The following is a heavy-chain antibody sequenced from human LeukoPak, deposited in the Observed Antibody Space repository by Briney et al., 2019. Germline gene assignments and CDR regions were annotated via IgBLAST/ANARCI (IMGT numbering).Heavy chain of an antibody. CDR2: IVVGSGNT. CDR1: GFTFTSSA. V-gene: IGHV1-58*02. CDR3: ARAYCGGDCYPLPTDYYYYMDV. D-gene: IGHD2-21*02. J-gene: IGHJ6*03. Sequence: ASVKVSCKASGFTFTSSAMQWVRQARGQRLEWIGWIVVGSGNTNYAQKFQERVTITRDMSTSTAYMELSSLRSQDTAVYYCARAYCGGDCYPLPTDYYYYMDVWGKGTTVTVSS.